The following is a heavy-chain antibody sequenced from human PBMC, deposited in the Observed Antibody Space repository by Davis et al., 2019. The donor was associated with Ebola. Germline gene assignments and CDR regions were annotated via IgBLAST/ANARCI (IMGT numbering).Heavy chain of an antibody. CDR1: GFTFSSYA. CDR2: IKQDGSEK. CDR3: ARDIDY. J-gene: IGHJ4*02. V-gene: IGHV3-7*01. Sequence: GESLKISCAASGFTFSSYAMHWVRQAPGKGLEWVANIKQDGSEKYYVDSVKGRFTISRDNAKNSLYLQMNSLRAEDTAVYYCARDIDYWGQGTLVTVSS.